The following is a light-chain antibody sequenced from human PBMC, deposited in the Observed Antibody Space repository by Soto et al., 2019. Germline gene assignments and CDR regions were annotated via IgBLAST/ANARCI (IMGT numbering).Light chain of an antibody. V-gene: IGKV2-24*01. CDR3: MQATQYRPYT. Sequence: DIVLTQTPLSSPVTLGQPASISCRSSQSLVHSDGNTYLSCFHQRPGQPPRLLIDKVSNRFSGVPDRFSGSGAGTDFTLKISRVEAEDVGIYFCMQATQYRPYTFGQGTKLEIK. CDR2: KVS. CDR1: QSLVHSDGNTY. J-gene: IGKJ2*01.